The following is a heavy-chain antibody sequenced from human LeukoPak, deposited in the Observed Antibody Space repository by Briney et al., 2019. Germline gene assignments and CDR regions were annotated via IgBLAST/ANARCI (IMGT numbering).Heavy chain of an antibody. CDR3: ARKQTGTMSDV. J-gene: IGHJ4*02. CDR2: FSPVGSA. V-gene: IGHV4-39*07. D-gene: IGHD1-7*01. CDR1: GGSISSSSYY. Sequence: SETLSLTCIVPGGSISSSSYYWAWIRQSPGKGLEWIGTFSPVGSAYYNPSLTSRVSISKDTSDNQLSLRLYSVTAADTAVYYCARKQTGTMSDVWGQGTQVTVSS.